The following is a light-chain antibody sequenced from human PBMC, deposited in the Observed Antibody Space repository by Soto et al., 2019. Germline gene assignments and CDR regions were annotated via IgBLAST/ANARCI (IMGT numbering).Light chain of an antibody. CDR2: KAS. Sequence: DIQLTQSPSTLSRSVGDRFSIPCRASQTISSWLDWYQKKPGKAPKLLIYKASTLKSGVPSRFSGSGYGTELTLTISSMQNDDFETYYCQHYNSSSEAFGQGTKVDIK. J-gene: IGKJ1*01. V-gene: IGKV1-5*03. CDR1: QTISSW. CDR3: QHYNSSSEA.